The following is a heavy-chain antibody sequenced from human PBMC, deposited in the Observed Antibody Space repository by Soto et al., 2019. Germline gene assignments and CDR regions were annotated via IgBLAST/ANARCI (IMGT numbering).Heavy chain of an antibody. D-gene: IGHD6-19*01. CDR1: GYSFASYA. CDR3: ARDLRSASGWYAPGY. Sequence: PGGSLRLSCAASGYSFASYAMIWVRQAPGKGLEWVSTITTSSTTTYYADSVKGRFTFSRDNSRNTVYLQMNSLRDEDTAVYYCARDLRSASGWYAPGYWGQGTLVTVSS. V-gene: IGHV3-23*01. CDR2: ITTSSTTT. J-gene: IGHJ4*02.